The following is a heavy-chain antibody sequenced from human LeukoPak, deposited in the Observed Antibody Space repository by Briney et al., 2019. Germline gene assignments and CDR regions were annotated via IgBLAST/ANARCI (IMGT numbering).Heavy chain of an antibody. V-gene: IGHV3-23*01. J-gene: IGHJ4*02. D-gene: IGHD4-17*01. CDR1: GFTFSTYA. Sequence: PGESLRLSCAASGFTFSTYALSWVRQAPGKGLEWVSSIRGSDGSTYYADSVKGRFAISRDNSKNTLYLQMNSLRAEDTAVYYCAKDVYGDYGGLDYWGQGTLVTVYS. CDR3: AKDVYGDYGGLDY. CDR2: IRGSDGST.